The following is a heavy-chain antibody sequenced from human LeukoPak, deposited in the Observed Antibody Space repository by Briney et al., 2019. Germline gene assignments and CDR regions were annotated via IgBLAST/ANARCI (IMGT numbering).Heavy chain of an antibody. V-gene: IGHV3-21*01. CDR2: ITSSSYI. D-gene: IGHD4-17*01. Sequence: GGSLRLSCAASGFTFSNYWMNWVRQAPGKGLEWVSSITSSSYIYYADSVKGRFTISRDNAKNSLYLQMNSLRAEDTAVYYCARDYYGDYIFDYWGQGTLVTVSS. J-gene: IGHJ4*02. CDR1: GFTFSNYW. CDR3: ARDYYGDYIFDY.